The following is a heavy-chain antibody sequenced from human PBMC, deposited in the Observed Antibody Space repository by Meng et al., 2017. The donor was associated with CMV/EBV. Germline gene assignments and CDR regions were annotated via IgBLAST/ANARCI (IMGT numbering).Heavy chain of an antibody. V-gene: IGHV1-24*01. D-gene: IGHD1/OR15-1a*01. CDR2: FDPEDGET. J-gene: IGHJ5*02. CDR1: GYTLTELS. CDR3: ATAKLDQEWFDP. Sequence: ASVKVSCKVSGYTLTELSMHWVRQALGKGLEWMGGFDPEDGETIYAQKFQGRVTMTEDTSTDTAYMELSSLRSEDTAVYYCATAKLDQEWFDPWGQGTLVTVSS.